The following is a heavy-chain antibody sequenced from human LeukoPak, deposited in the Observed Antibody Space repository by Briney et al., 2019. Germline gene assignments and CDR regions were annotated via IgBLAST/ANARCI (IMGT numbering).Heavy chain of an antibody. CDR2: IYYSGST. V-gene: IGHV4-59*08. J-gene: IGHJ4*02. CDR1: GGSISSYY. CDR3: AKGWYFDC. Sequence: SETLSLTCTVSGGSISSYYWSWIRQPPGKGLEWIGYIYYSGSTNYNPSLKSRVTISVDTSKNQFSLKLSSVTAADTAVYYCAKGWYFDCWGQGTLVTVSS.